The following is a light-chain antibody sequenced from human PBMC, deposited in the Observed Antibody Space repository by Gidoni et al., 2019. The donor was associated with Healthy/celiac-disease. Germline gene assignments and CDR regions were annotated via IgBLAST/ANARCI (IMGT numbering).Light chain of an antibody. CDR2: AAS. J-gene: IGKJ2*01. CDR3: QQSYSTPL. Sequence: DIQMTPSPSSLSASVGDRVTITCRASQSISSYLNWYQQKPGKAPKLLIYAASSLQSGVPSRFSGSGSGTDFTLTISSLQPEDFATYYCQQSYSTPLFGQXTKLEIK. CDR1: QSISSY. V-gene: IGKV1-39*01.